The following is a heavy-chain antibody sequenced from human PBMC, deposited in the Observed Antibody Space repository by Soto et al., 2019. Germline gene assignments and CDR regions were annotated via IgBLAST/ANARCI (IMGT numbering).Heavy chain of an antibody. Sequence: SETLSLTCAVSGGSITSGNSYSWAWIRQPPGRGLEWIGSISQTGATSYNPSLKSRVSVSLDKSKNQFSLRLSSVTAADMAVYYCARAVSPYFGTWFDPWGQGTLVTV. CDR2: ISQTGAT. CDR1: GGSITSGNSYS. V-gene: IGHV4-30-2*01. D-gene: IGHD3-10*01. J-gene: IGHJ5*02. CDR3: ARAVSPYFGTWFDP.